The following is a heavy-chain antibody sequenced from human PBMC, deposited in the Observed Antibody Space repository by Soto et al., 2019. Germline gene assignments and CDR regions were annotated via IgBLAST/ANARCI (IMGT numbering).Heavy chain of an antibody. V-gene: IGHV3-30-3*01. D-gene: IGHD6-19*01. J-gene: IGHJ5*02. CDR3: ARSPYSSGLRNWFDP. CDR1: GFTFSSYA. Sequence: GGSLRLSCAASGFTFSSYAMHWVRQAPGKGLEWVAVISYDGSNKYYADSVKGRFTISRDNSKNALYLQMNSLRAEDTAVYYCARSPYSSGLRNWFDPWGQGTLVTVSS. CDR2: ISYDGSNK.